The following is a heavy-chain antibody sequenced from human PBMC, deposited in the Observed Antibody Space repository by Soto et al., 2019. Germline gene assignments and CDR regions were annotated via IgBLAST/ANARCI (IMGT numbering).Heavy chain of an antibody. CDR3: ARREIQGPIDY. CDR2: SYYSGTT. CDR1: GYSISSSNW. D-gene: IGHD1-26*01. Sequence: QVQLQESGPGLVKPSATLSLTCAVSGYSISSSNWWGWIRQPPGKGLEWIGYSYYSGTTYYNPSLKSRVIRSVDTSNNQFSLKMTSVTAVDTAVYYCARREIQGPIDYWGQGTLVTVSS. J-gene: IGHJ4*02. V-gene: IGHV4-28*01.